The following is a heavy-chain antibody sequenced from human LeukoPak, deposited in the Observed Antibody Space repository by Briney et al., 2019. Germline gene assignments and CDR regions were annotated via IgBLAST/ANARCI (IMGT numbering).Heavy chain of an antibody. D-gene: IGHD1-26*01. CDR1: GGSFSGYY. CDR3: ARDGGSYYIYYYYGTDV. Sequence: SETLSLTCAVYGGSFSGYYWSWIRQPPGKGLEWIGEINHSGSTNYNPSLKRRVTISVDTSKNQFSLKLSPVTAADTAVYYCARDGGSYYIYYYYGTDVWGQGTTVTVSS. CDR2: INHSGST. J-gene: IGHJ6*02. V-gene: IGHV4-34*01.